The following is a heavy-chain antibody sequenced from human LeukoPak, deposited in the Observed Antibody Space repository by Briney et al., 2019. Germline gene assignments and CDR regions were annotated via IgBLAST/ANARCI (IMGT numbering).Heavy chain of an antibody. CDR1: GGSIGGYS. V-gene: IGHV4-34*01. Sequence: SETLSLTCAVYGGSIGGYSWSWLRQPPGKGLEWIGEISHSGNTNYNPSLKSRVTMSVDTSKNQFSLKLSSVTAADTAVYYCARDSLYGVVGYWGQGTLVTVSS. CDR3: ARDSLYGVVGY. CDR2: ISHSGNT. D-gene: IGHD3-3*01. J-gene: IGHJ4*02.